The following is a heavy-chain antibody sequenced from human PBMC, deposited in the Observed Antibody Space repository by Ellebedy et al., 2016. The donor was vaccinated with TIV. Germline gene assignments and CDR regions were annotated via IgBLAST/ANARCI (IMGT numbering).Heavy chain of an antibody. V-gene: IGHV4-39*01. J-gene: IGHJ5*02. CDR1: GGSISRRSHY. CDR3: AREEVAGEYLDP. D-gene: IGHD2/OR15-2a*01. Sequence: MPGGSLRLSCTVSGGSISRRSHYWAWIRQPPGKGLEWIGSISGNTYYNPSLRSRVTISGDMSKNQFSLKLRSVTAADTAVYYCAREEVAGEYLDPWGQGTLVTVSS. CDR2: ISGNT.